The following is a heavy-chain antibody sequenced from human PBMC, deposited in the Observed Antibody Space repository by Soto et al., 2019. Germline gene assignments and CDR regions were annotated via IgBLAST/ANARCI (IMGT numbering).Heavy chain of an antibody. CDR3: ARVKDILTGYPNYYFDY. J-gene: IGHJ4*02. Sequence: SETLSLTCGVSGYSINSGYYWGWVRQPPGKGLEWIGSVFYSGSTFYNPSLRSRVTISVDTSRNQFSLKLSSVTAADTAVYYCARVKDILTGYPNYYFDYWGQGTLVTVSS. CDR1: GYSINSGYY. V-gene: IGHV4-38-2*01. D-gene: IGHD3-9*01. CDR2: VFYSGST.